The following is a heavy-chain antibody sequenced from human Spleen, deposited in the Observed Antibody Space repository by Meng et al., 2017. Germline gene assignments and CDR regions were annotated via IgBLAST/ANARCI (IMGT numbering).Heavy chain of an antibody. V-gene: IGHV1-18*01. CDR3: ATRGNPYLDR. Sequence: QVQLVQSGSELKKPGASVKVSCKASGYTFTSYAMNWVRQAPGQGLEWMGWINIYNGITNYGRNFQGRVTLTTDTSTSTGYMELRSLTSDDTAVYYCATRGNPYLDRWGQGTLVTVSS. CDR1: GYTFTSYA. J-gene: IGHJ4*02. CDR2: INIYNGIT.